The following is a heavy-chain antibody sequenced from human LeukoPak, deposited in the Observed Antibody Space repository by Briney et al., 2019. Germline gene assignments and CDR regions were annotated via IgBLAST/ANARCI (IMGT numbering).Heavy chain of an antibody. CDR3: ARDRYGDYGSYWYFDL. J-gene: IGHJ2*01. Sequence: SETLSLTCTVSGGSISTYYWAWIRQPAGKGLEWIGYIYYSGSTNYNPSLKSRVTISVDTSKNQFSLKLSSVTAADTAVYYCARDRYGDYGSYWYFDLWGRGTLVTVSS. CDR2: IYYSGST. D-gene: IGHD4-17*01. V-gene: IGHV4-59*01. CDR1: GGSISTYY.